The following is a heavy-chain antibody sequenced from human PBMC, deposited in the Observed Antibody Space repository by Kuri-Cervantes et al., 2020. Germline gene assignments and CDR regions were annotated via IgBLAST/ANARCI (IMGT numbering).Heavy chain of an antibody. Sequence: GESLKISCAASGFTFSSYAMHWVRQAPGKGLEWVAVISYDGSNKYYADSVKGRFTISRDNSKNTLYLQMYSLRADDTAVYYCAREQVAGNPNDAFDIWGQGTMVTVSS. J-gene: IGHJ3*02. V-gene: IGHV3-30-3*01. CDR3: AREQVAGNPNDAFDI. D-gene: IGHD6-19*01. CDR1: GFTFSSYA. CDR2: ISYDGSNK.